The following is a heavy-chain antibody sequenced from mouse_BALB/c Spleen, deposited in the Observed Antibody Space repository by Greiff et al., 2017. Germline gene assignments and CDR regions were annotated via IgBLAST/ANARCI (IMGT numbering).Heavy chain of an antibody. CDR1: GDSITSGY. J-gene: IGHJ4*01. CDR3: ATFTTATFYAMDY. V-gene: IGHV3-8*02. D-gene: IGHD1-2*01. Sequence: EVQRVESGPSLVKPSQTLSLTCSVTGDSITSGYWNWIRKFPGNKLEYMGYISYSGSTYYNPSLKSRISITRDTSKNQYYLQLNSVTTEDTATYYCATFTTATFYAMDYWGQGTSVTVSS. CDR2: ISYSGST.